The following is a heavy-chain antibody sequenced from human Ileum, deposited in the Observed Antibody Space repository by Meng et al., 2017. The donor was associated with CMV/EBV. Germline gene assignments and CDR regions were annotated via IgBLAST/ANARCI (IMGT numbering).Heavy chain of an antibody. CDR1: GGSIDSSDYY. J-gene: IGHJ5*01. CDR3: ARDNVSTSTNRLDS. V-gene: IGHV4-39*07. CDR2: IFYRGYT. Sequence: SGGSIDSSDYYWDWILQSPGKGLEWIGSIFYRGYTNYNPSLKSRVAISVDTSKNQFFLNLDSVTAADTAIYYCARDNVSTSTNRLDSWGQGTLVTVSS. D-gene: IGHD1-14*01.